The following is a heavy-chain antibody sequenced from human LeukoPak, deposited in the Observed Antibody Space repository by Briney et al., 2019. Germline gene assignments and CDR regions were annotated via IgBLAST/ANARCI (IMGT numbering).Heavy chain of an antibody. Sequence: PGGSLRLSCAVSGSTFSNSAMSWVRKAPGKGLEWVSAISASGGTTYYADSVKGRFTISRDNSKNTLYLQMNGLRVEDTAVYYCAKDSWGQGTLVTVSS. CDR1: GSTFSNSA. J-gene: IGHJ5*02. CDR2: ISASGGTT. CDR3: AKDS. V-gene: IGHV3-23*01.